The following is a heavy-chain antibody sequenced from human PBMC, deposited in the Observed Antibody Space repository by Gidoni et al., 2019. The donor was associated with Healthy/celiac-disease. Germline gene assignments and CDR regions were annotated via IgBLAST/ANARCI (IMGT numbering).Heavy chain of an antibody. V-gene: IGHV3-48*01. D-gene: IGHD1-26*01. CDR2: ISSSSSTI. J-gene: IGHJ4*02. CDR3: ARGGGWWEMATIGVDY. CDR1: GFTFSSYS. Sequence: EVQLVESGGGLVPPGGSLRLSCAASGFTFSSYSMNWVRTAPGKGLEWVSYISSSSSTIYYADAVNGRVTISRDNAKNSLYLQMNSLSAEDTAVYYCARGGGWWEMATIGVDYWGQGTLVTVSS.